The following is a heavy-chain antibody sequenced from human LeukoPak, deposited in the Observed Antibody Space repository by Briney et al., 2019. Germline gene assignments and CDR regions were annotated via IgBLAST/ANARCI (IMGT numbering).Heavy chain of an antibody. CDR2: INPSGGST. CDR1: GYTFTSYY. V-gene: IGHV1-46*01. Sequence: GASVKVSCKASGYTFTSYYMHWVRQAPGQGLEWMGIINPSGGSTSYAQKFQGRVTMTRDMSTSTVYMELSSLRSEDTAVYYCARDDRGGGGGLDCWGQGTLVTVSS. CDR3: ARDDRGGGGGLDC. J-gene: IGHJ4*02. D-gene: IGHD2-21*01.